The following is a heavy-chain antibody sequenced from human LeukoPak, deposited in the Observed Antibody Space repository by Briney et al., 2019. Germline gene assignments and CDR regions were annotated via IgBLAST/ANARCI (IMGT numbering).Heavy chain of an antibody. CDR1: GFTFSSYA. CDR2: FSGSGGTT. V-gene: IGHV3-23*01. Sequence: GGSLRLSCAASGFTFSSYAMNWVRQAPGRGLEGVSGFSGSGGTTYYADSVKGRFTISRDNSKNTLYLQMNSLKTEDTAVYYCANGNRCTSPNCLGYYYFYMDVWGKGPTVTVSS. J-gene: IGHJ6*03. D-gene: IGHD2-8*01. CDR3: ANGNRCTSPNCLGYYYFYMDV.